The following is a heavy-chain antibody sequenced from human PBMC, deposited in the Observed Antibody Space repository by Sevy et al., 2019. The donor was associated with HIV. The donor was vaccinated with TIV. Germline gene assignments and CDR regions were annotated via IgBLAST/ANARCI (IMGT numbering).Heavy chain of an antibody. Sequence: GGSLRLSCAASGFTFSSYGMHWVRQAPGKGLEWVAVISYDGSNKYYAHSVKGRFTISRDNSKNTLYLQMNSLRAEDTAVYYCAKDKNRYSSSWYRRTDYYYGMDVWGQGTTVTVSS. CDR1: GFTFSSYG. J-gene: IGHJ6*02. CDR3: AKDKNRYSSSWYRRTDYYYGMDV. D-gene: IGHD6-13*01. V-gene: IGHV3-30*18. CDR2: ISYDGSNK.